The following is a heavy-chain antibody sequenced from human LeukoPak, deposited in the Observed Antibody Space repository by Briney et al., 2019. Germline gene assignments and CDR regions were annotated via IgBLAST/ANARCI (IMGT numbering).Heavy chain of an antibody. D-gene: IGHD3-22*01. CDR2: MYLSGTT. CDR3: AGLVGRYSSGLYYYYFDY. CDR1: GDSINSLDL. Sequence: PSGTLSLTCTVSGDSINSLDLWSWVRQPPGKGLEWIGEMYLSGTTHSNPSVKSRVTISIDKSRNQFFLNLSSVTAADTAVYYCAGLVGRYSSGLYYYYFDYWGQGTLVTVSS. V-gene: IGHV4-4*02. J-gene: IGHJ4*02.